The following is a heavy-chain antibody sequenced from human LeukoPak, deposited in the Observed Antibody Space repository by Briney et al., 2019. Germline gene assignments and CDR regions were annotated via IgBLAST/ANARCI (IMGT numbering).Heavy chain of an antibody. V-gene: IGHV1-8*01. CDR3: ARVGRITMVRGVDPPYYYYYMDV. Sequence: EASVKVSCKASGYTFTSYDINWVRQATGQGLEWMGWMNPNSGNTGYAQKFQGRVTMTRNTSISTAYMELSSLRSEDTAVYYCARVGRITMVRGVDPPYYYYYMDVWGKGTTVTISS. J-gene: IGHJ6*03. CDR2: MNPNSGNT. CDR1: GYTFTSYD. D-gene: IGHD3-10*01.